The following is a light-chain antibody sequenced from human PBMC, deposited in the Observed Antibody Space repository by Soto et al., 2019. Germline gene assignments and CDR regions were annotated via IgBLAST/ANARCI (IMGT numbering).Light chain of an antibody. Sequence: EIVMTPSPVTLSVSPVERATLSCRASQSVRSTYLAWYQQKPGQAPRLLIFGVSNRAAGIPARFSGSGSGTEFTLTISSLQSEEFAVYYCQQYGDWPLTFGGGTKVDIK. J-gene: IGKJ4*01. CDR1: QSVRSTY. CDR2: GVS. V-gene: IGKV3-15*01. CDR3: QQYGDWPLT.